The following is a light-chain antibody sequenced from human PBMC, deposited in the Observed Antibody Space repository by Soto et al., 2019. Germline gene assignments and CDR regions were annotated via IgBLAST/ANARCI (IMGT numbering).Light chain of an antibody. J-gene: IGKJ2*01. Sequence: EIVLTQSPGTLYLSPGERATLSCSASQRVSSSYLAWYQQRPGQAPSLLIYGASNRATGIPDRVSGSGSGTDFTLTISRLEPEDMAVYYCQQYGSSPYTFGQGTKLEIK. CDR1: QRVSSSY. V-gene: IGKV3-20*01. CDR2: GAS. CDR3: QQYGSSPYT.